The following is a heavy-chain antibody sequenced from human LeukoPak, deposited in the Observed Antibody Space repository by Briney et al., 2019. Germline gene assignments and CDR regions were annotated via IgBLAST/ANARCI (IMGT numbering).Heavy chain of an antibody. CDR2: ISSRGRTI. V-gene: IGHV3-48*03. CDR1: GFTFINYE. CDR3: ASLVTGILGIDY. Sequence: PGGSLRLSCEASGFTFINYEMNWVRQAPGKGLEWLSYISSRGRTIYYADSVKGRFTISRDNAKNSLYLQMNSLRAEDTAVYYCASLVTGILGIDYWGQGTLVTVSS. J-gene: IGHJ4*02. D-gene: IGHD2-21*02.